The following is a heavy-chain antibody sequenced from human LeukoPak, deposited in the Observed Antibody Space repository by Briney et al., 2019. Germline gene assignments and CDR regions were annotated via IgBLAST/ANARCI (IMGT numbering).Heavy chain of an antibody. Sequence: SETLSLTCTVSGGSISSYYWSWIRQPPGKGLGWIGYIYYSGSTNYTPSLKSRVTISVDTSKNQFSLKLSSVTAADTAVYYCARESHYFDYWGQGTLVTVSS. CDR1: GGSISSYY. V-gene: IGHV4-59*01. CDR3: ARESHYFDY. J-gene: IGHJ4*02. CDR2: IYYSGST.